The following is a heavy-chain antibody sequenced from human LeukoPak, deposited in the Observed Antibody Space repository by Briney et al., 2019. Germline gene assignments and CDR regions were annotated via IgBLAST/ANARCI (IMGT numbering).Heavy chain of an antibody. V-gene: IGHV3-48*01. D-gene: IGHD1-26*01. J-gene: IGHJ4*02. CDR1: GFTFSSYS. CDR2: ISSSSTI. Sequence: GGSLRLSCAASGFTFSSYSMNWVRQAPGKGLEWVSYISSSSTIYYADSVKGRFTISRDNAKNSLYLQMNSLRAEDTAVYYCARSLSMVGAAGGYWGQGTLVTVSS. CDR3: ARSLSMVGAAGGY.